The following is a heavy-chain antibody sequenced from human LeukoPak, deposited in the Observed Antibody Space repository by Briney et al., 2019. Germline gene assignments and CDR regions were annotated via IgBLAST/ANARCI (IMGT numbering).Heavy chain of an antibody. D-gene: IGHD1-1*01. J-gene: IGHJ6*02. CDR2: INHSGST. CDR3: ARGTGTAGFWDYYYGMDV. CDR1: GGSFSGYY. V-gene: IGHV4-34*01. Sequence: SETLSLTCAVYGGSFSGYYWSWIRQPPGKGLEWIGEINHSGSTNYNPSLKSRLTISVDTSKNQFSLKLSSVTAADTAVYYCARGTGTAGFWDYYYGMDVWGQGTTVTVSS.